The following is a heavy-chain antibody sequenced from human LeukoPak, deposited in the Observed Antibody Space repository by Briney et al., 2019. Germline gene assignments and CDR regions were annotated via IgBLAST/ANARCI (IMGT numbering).Heavy chain of an antibody. D-gene: IGHD5-18*01. CDR2: IKEGGSDK. CDR3: ARDAGYGYDRFDY. CDR1: GFIVSSNS. Sequence: PGGSLRLSCTVSGFIVSSNSMSWVRQAPGKGLEWVANIKEGGSDKNYVDSVKGRFTISRDNAKNSLYLQMNSLRAEDTAVYYCARDAGYGYDRFDYWGQGTQVTVSS. J-gene: IGHJ4*02. V-gene: IGHV3-7*01.